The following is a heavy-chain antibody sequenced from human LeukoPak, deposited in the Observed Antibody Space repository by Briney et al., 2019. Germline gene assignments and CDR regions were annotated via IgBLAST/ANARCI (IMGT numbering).Heavy chain of an antibody. CDR3: ARYAQADWFDP. Sequence: SETLSLTCTVSGGSISSYYRSWTRQPPGKGLEWIGYIYYSGSTNYNPSLKSRVTISVDTSKNQFSLKLSSVTAADTAVYYCARYAQADWFDPWGQGTLVTVSS. J-gene: IGHJ5*02. D-gene: IGHD2-2*01. V-gene: IGHV4-59*13. CDR1: GGSISSYY. CDR2: IYYSGST.